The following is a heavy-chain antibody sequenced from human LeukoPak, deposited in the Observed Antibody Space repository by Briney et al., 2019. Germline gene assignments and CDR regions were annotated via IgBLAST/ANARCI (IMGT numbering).Heavy chain of an antibody. CDR3: TTGIRGD. CDR1: GFMFNSYV. V-gene: IGHV3-15*04. D-gene: IGHD3-10*01. J-gene: IGHJ4*02. CDR2: IASKTDGGAT. Sequence: GGSLRLSCAASGFMFNSYVMSWVRQAPGEGLDWVGRIASKTDGGATDYAAPVKGRFTISRDDSKNTLNLQMNSLKTEDTAVYYCTTGIRGDWGQGTLVTVSS.